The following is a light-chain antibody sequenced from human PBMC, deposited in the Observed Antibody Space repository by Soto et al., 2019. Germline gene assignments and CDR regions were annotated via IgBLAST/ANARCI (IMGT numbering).Light chain of an antibody. J-gene: IGKJ1*01. V-gene: IGKV1-12*01. CDR2: TTS. Sequence: DIQMTQSPSSLSASVGDRVTITFLANQGVRDWVAWYQQKPGKAPKLLFSTTSTLEDGVPSRFSGSASGTEFTLTISSLQPEDFATYYCQQANSFPPTTFGQGTKVDVK. CDR3: QQANSFPPTT. CDR1: QGVRDW.